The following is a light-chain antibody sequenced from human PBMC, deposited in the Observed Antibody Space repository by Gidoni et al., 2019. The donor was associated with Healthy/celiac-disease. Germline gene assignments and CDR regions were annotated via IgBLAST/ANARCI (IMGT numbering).Light chain of an antibody. V-gene: IGKV3-11*01. CDR3: QQHRT. CDR2: DAS. CDR1: QSVSSY. J-gene: IGKJ4*01. Sequence: ESVLTQSPATLSLAPGERATLSCSASQSVSSYLAWYQQKPDQAPRLLIYDASNRATGIPARFSGSGSGTDFTLTISSLEPEDFAVYYCQQHRTFGGGTKVEIK.